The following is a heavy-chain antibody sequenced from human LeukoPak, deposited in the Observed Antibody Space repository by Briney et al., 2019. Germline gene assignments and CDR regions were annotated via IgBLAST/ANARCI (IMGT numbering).Heavy chain of an antibody. Sequence: GGSLRLSCLTSGFTLSTNAMSWVRQAPGKGLEWVSALYIGGNTYYADSVRGRFTISRDNSKNTLYLQMNSLRAEDTAIYYCTTAAGYNYGQYWGQGTLVTVSS. CDR2: LYIGGNT. CDR1: GFTLSTNA. D-gene: IGHD5-18*01. CDR3: TTAAGYNYGQY. J-gene: IGHJ4*02. V-gene: IGHV3-23*05.